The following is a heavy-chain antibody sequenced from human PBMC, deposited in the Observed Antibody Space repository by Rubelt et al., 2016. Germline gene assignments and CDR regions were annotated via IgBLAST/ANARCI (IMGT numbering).Heavy chain of an antibody. D-gene: IGHD5-24*01. Sequence: EVQLVQSGAEVKKPGESLRISCKGSGYSFTSYWISWVRQMPGKGLEWMGRIDPSDSYTNYSPSFPAHVTSSADKSISTAYLQWSSLKASDTAMYYCARRGDGYPVIAFDIWGQGTMVTVSS. V-gene: IGHV5-10-1*01. CDR1: GYSFTSYW. CDR3: ARRGDGYPVIAFDI. CDR2: IDPSDSYT. J-gene: IGHJ3*02.